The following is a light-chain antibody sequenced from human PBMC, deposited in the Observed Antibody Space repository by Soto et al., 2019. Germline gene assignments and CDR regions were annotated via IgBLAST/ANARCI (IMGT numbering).Light chain of an antibody. CDR3: SSYTSSTFVV. J-gene: IGLJ2*01. Sequence: QSALTQPASVSGSPGQSITISCTGTSSDVGGYNYVSWYQQYPGKAPKLMIYDVSNRPSGVSNRFSGSKSGNTASLTISGLQAEDEADYYCSSYTSSTFVVFGGGTQLTVL. CDR1: SSDVGGYNY. CDR2: DVS. V-gene: IGLV2-14*01.